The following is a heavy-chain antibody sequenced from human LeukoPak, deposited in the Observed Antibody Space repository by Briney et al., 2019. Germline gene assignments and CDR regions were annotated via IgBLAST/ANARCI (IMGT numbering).Heavy chain of an antibody. J-gene: IGHJ1*01. Sequence: GGSMRLSCSASGFSFSDYDMNWVRQAPGKGLEWVSAISGRSSHVYYGESVKGRFTISRDNAKNSLYLQLDSLGVEDTAVYYCGRAFPPLRTSSAGDLWGQGTLVTVSS. CDR2: ISGRSSHV. D-gene: IGHD3-16*01. V-gene: IGHV3-21*01. CDR1: GFSFSDYD. CDR3: GRAFPPLRTSSAGDL.